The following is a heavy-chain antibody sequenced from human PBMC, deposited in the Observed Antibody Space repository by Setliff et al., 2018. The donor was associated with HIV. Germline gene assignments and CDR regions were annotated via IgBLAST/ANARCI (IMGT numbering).Heavy chain of an antibody. CDR2: IYYTGIP. CDR3: ARRGISGAFDY. V-gene: IGHV4-59*11. D-gene: IGHD1-26*01. J-gene: IGHJ4*02. CDR1: GTSINSHY. Sequence: KTSETLSLTCTVSGTSINSHYWSWIRQTPGKGLQWIGLIYYTGIPTYNPSLEGRITMSVDRSKNQFSLKLSSVTAADTAVYYCARRGISGAFDYWGQGTLVTVSS.